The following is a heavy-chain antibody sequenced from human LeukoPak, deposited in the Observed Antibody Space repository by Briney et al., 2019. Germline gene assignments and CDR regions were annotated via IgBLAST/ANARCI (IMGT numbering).Heavy chain of an antibody. J-gene: IGHJ4*02. V-gene: IGHV3-21*01. CDR2: ISSSSSYI. Sequence: KPGGSLRLSCAASGFTFSSYSRNWVRQAPGKGLEWVSSISSSSSYIYYADSVKGRFTISRDNAKNSLYLQMNSLRAEDTAVYYCASLGRNGVELSSGYWGQGTLVTVSS. CDR3: ASLGRNGVELSSGY. D-gene: IGHD1-7*01. CDR1: GFTFSSYS.